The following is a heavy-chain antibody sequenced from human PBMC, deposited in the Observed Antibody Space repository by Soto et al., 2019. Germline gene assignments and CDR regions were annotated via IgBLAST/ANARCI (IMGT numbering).Heavy chain of an antibody. D-gene: IGHD3-10*01. CDR1: GGSLSSYY. J-gene: IGHJ5*02. CDR2: IYGSGRT. CDR3: SRSGKGVVRGPIGSAAGWFDP. Sequence: QVQLQESGPTLVKPSETLSLTCTVSGGSLSSYYWSWIRQPAGKGLEWIGRIYGSGRTKYNPSLESRVTMSLDMSMNQDSLKLKSVTAAVSAVYFCSRSGKGVVRGPIGSAAGWFDPWGRGTLVIVPS. V-gene: IGHV4-4*07.